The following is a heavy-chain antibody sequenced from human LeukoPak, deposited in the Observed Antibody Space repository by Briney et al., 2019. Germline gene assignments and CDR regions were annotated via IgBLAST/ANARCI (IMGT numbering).Heavy chain of an antibody. D-gene: IGHD6-19*01. CDR2: IRYDGSNK. J-gene: IGHJ4*02. CDR3: AKDLAVEDYFDY. Sequence: GGSLRLSCAASGFTFSSYGMHWVRQAPGKGLEWVAFIRYDGSNKYYADSVKGRFTISRDNSKNTLYLQMNSLRAEDTAVYYCAKDLAVEDYFDYWGQGTLVTVSP. V-gene: IGHV3-30*02. CDR1: GFTFSSYG.